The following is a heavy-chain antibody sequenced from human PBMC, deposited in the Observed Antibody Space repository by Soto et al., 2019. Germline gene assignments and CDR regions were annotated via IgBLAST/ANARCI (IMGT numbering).Heavy chain of an antibody. J-gene: IGHJ6*02. V-gene: IGHV3-30*18. CDR1: GFTFSSYG. D-gene: IGHD6-13*01. CDR2: ISYDGSNK. CDR3: AKDQGQQLVSFMDV. Sequence: GWSLRLSCAASGFTFSSYGMHWVRQAPGKGLEWVAVISYDGSNKYYADSVKGRFTISRDNSENTLYLQMNSLRAEDTAVYYCAKDQGQQLVSFMDVWGQGTTVTVSS.